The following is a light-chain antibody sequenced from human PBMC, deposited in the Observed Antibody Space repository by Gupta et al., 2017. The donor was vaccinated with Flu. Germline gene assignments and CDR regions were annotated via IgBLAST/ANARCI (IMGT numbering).Light chain of an antibody. Sequence: QSALTQPASVSGSPGQSITISCTGSSSDVGGYKFVSWYQQHPGEAPKLMIYEVSDRPTGVSNRFSGSKSGNTASLTISGLQTEDEADYYCSSYTSSSLWVFGGGTKLTVL. V-gene: IGLV2-14*01. CDR2: EVS. J-gene: IGLJ3*02. CDR3: SSYTSSSLWV. CDR1: SSDVGGYKF.